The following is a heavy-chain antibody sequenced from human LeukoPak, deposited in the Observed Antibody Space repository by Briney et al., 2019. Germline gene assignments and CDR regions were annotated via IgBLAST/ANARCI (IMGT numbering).Heavy chain of an antibody. CDR2: TYSGGST. CDR1: GFTVSSNY. V-gene: IGHV3-53*01. D-gene: IGHD6-25*01. Sequence: GGSLRLSCAASGFTVSSNYMSWVRQAPGKGLEWVSVTYSGGSTYYADSVKGRFTISRDNSKNTLYLQMNSLRAEDTAVYYCAREVESGWFDPWGQGTLVTVSS. J-gene: IGHJ5*02. CDR3: AREVESGWFDP.